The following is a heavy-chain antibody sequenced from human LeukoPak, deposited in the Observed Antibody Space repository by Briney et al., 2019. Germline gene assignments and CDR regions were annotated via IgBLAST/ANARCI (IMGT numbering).Heavy chain of an antibody. J-gene: IGHJ4*02. V-gene: IGHV3-13*01. CDR3: ARGSFDFWSGYLHDYFDY. D-gene: IGHD3-3*01. CDR2: IGTAGDT. Sequence: PGGSLRLSCAASGFTFSSYDMHWVRQATGKGLEWVSAIGTAGDTYYPGSVKGRFTISRENAKNSLYLQMNSLRAEDTAVYYCARGSFDFWSGYLHDYFDYWVQGTLVTVSS. CDR1: GFTFSSYD.